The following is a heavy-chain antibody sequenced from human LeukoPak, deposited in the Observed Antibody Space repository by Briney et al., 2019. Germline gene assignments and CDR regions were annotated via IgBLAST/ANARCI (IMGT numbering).Heavy chain of an antibody. CDR3: ARATDTAMDTLDY. V-gene: IGHV3-74*01. Sequence: GESLRLSCAASGFTFSSYWMHWVRQAPGKGLVGVSRINSDGSSTSYADSVKGRFTISRDNAKNTLYLQMNSLRAEDTAVYYCARATDTAMDTLDYWGQGTLVTVSS. J-gene: IGHJ4*02. CDR1: GFTFSSYW. D-gene: IGHD5-18*01. CDR2: INSDGSST.